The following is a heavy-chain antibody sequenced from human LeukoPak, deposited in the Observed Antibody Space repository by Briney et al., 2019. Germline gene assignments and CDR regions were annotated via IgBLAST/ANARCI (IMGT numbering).Heavy chain of an antibody. J-gene: IGHJ6*04. CDR3: AKDLASGYFYDSSGHGYHYYYNWVDV. V-gene: IGHV3-30-3*02. CDR2: LSYDGRNK. CDR1: GFTFSGYA. D-gene: IGHD3-22*01. Sequence: PGGSLRLSCAASGFTFSGYAMHWVRQTPGKGLEWVSLLSYDGRNKFYADSVKGRFTISRDISKNTLYLQMNSLRTEDTAVYYCAKDLASGYFYDSSGHGYHYYYNWVDVWSGASTVTVYS.